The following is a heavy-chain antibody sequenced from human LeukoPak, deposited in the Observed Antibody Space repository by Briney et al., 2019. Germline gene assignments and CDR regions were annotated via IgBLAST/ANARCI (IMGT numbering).Heavy chain of an antibody. CDR3: VRAGWELDY. Sequence: GGSLRLSCAASGFRFNEYWMSWVRQPPGEGLQWVAHIKDDGTEEYYLDSVEGRFTIARDDAKNPLYLQMNSLRVEDTALYYCVRAGWELDYWGQGTPVTVS. CDR2: IKDDGTEE. D-gene: IGHD1-1*01. J-gene: IGHJ4*02. CDR1: GFRFNEYW. V-gene: IGHV3-7*01.